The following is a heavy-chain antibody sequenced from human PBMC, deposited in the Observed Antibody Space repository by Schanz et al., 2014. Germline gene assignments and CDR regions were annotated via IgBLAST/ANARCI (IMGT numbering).Heavy chain of an antibody. J-gene: IGHJ4*02. V-gene: IGHV3-23*04. CDR2: ISSGGGST. D-gene: IGHD6-13*01. Sequence: EVQLVESGGGVVRPGGSLRLSCAASGFTFENYALTWVRQVPGKGLEWVSSISSGGGSTYYADSVKGRFTISRDNSKNTLYLQMNSLRAEDTAVYFCVSQTGSPNYWGQGTLVTVSS. CDR3: VSQTGSPNY. CDR1: GFTFENYA.